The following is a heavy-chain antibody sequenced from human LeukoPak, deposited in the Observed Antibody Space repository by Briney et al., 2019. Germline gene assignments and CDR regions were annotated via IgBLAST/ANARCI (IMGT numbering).Heavy chain of an antibody. J-gene: IGHJ4*02. CDR2: INYNGAIT. D-gene: IGHD3-3*02. Sequence: PGGSLRLSCATSGFTFVDYGLSWVRRAPGKGLEWLCAINYNGAITDYAESVKGRFTISRDNANNSLYLRMDSLRAEDTALYYCARDRLGPSFSVSPFDLWGQGTLVTVSS. CDR3: ARDRLGPSFSVSPFDL. CDR1: GFTFVDYG. V-gene: IGHV3-20*04.